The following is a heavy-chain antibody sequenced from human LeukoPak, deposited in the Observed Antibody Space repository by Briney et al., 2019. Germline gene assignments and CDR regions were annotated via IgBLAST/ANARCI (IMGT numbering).Heavy chain of an antibody. D-gene: IGHD3-16*02. V-gene: IGHV4-39*01. Sequence: PSETLSLTCTVSGGSISNSNYCWGWTRQPPGKGLEWVGSISYSGSTYYNPSLKSRVSISVDTSKNQFSLKVTSVTAADTAVFYCARHYVDIRTVGASYYYYGLDVWGQGTTVTVSS. CDR3: ARHYVDIRTVGASYYYYGLDV. CDR2: ISYSGST. CDR1: GGSISNSNYC. J-gene: IGHJ6*02.